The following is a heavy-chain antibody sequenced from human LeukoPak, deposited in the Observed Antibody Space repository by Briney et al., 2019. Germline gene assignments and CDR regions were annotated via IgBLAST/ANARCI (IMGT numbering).Heavy chain of an antibody. J-gene: IGHJ5*02. CDR1: GFTFSDYY. V-gene: IGHV3-11*04. D-gene: IGHD2-2*02. CDR2: ISSSGSTI. CDR3: ARGRYCSSTSCYTPKGDWFDP. Sequence: GGSLRLSCAASGFTFSDYYMSWIRQAPGKGLEWVSYISSSGSTIYYADSVKGRFTISRDNAKNSLYLQMNSQRAEDTAVYYCARGRYCSSTSCYTPKGDWFDPWGQGTLVTVSS.